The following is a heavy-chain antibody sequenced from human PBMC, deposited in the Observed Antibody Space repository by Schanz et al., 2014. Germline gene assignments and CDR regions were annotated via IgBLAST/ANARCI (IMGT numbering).Heavy chain of an antibody. CDR2: ISYDGRHK. CDR1: GFTFSGYG. V-gene: IGHV3-30*18. Sequence: VQLVEYGGGLVQPGGSLRLSCAASGFTFSGYGMHWVRQAPGKGLEWVAIISYDGRHKNYADSVKGRFTISRDNSKNTLHLQMNSLRVEDTAVYYCAKDDTQVNGMDVWGQGTTVTVSS. J-gene: IGHJ6*02. CDR3: AKDDTQVNGMDV.